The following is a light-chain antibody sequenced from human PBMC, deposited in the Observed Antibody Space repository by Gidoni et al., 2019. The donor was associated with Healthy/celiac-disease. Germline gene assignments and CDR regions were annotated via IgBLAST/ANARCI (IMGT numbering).Light chain of an antibody. V-gene: IGKV3-20*01. CDR3: QQYGSSPWT. CDR2: GAS. CDR1: QSVSSSY. Sequence: IVFAPSSGTLALSPGERATLSCRASQSVSSSYFTWYQQKPGQAPRLLIYGASSRATGIPDRFSGSGSGTDFTLTISRLEPEDFAVYYCQQYGSSPWTFGQGTKVEIK. J-gene: IGKJ1*01.